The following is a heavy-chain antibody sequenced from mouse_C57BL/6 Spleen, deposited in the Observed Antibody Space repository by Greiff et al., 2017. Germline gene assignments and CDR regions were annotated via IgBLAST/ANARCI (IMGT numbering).Heavy chain of an antibody. CDR2: IYPGDGDT. Sequence: QVQLKESGAELVKPGASVKISCKASGYAFSSYWMNWVKQRPGKGLEWIGQIYPGDGDTNYNGKFKGKATLTADKSSSTAYMQLSSLTSEDSAVYFCARSENYYGSSSYWYFDVWGTGTTVTVSS. D-gene: IGHD1-1*01. J-gene: IGHJ1*03. CDR1: GYAFSSYW. CDR3: ARSENYYGSSSYWYFDV. V-gene: IGHV1-80*01.